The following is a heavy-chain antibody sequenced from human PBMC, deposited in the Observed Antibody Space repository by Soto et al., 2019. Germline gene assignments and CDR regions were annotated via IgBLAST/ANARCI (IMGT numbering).Heavy chain of an antibody. CDR2: MYNTGST. J-gene: IGHJ6*02. CDR1: GGSISGYY. D-gene: IGHD2-21*02. Sequence: SXTRSLTGTVSGGSISGYYWSWIRQPPVKGLEWIGYMYNTGSTVYNPSFKSRVTISVDTSKNQFSLKLNSVTAADTAVYYCARDLWGYCGTDCYPLDVWGQGTTVTVSS. CDR3: ARDLWGYCGTDCYPLDV. V-gene: IGHV4-59*01.